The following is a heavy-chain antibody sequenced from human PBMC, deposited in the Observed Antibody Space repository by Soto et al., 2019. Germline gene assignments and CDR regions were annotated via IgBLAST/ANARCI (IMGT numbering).Heavy chain of an antibody. J-gene: IGHJ4*02. CDR3: ARRYGYSFDY. Sequence: SETLSLTCTVSGGSISSYYWSWIRQPPGKGLEWIGYIYYSGSTNYNPSLESRVTISVDTSKNQFSLKLSSVTAADTAVYYCARRYGYSFDYWGQGTLVTVSS. V-gene: IGHV4-59*08. D-gene: IGHD1-1*01. CDR1: GGSISSYY. CDR2: IYYSGST.